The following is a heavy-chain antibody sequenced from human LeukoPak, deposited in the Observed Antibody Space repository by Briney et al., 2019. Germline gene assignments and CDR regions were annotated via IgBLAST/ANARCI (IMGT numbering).Heavy chain of an antibody. CDR2: INPNSGGT. D-gene: IGHD3-9*01. J-gene: IGHJ4*02. Sequence: ASVKVSCKASGYTFTSYYMHWVRQAPGQGLEWMGWINPNSGGTNYAQKFQGRVTMTRDTSISTAYMELSRLRSDDTAVYYCARGGLLRYFDWLPLYWGQGTLVTVSS. CDR3: ARGGLLRYFDWLPLY. CDR1: GYTFTSYY. V-gene: IGHV1-2*02.